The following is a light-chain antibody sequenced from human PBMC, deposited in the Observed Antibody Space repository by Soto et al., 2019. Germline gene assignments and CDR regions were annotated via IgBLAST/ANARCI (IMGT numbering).Light chain of an antibody. CDR1: QSVSSSY. Sequence: EIVLTQSPGTLSLSPGERATLSCRASQSVSSSYLAWYQQKPGQAPRLLIYGASSRATGIPDRFSGSGSGTDSTLTISRLEPEECALYYCQKYGGSPSTFGQGTKVESK. CDR3: QKYGGSPST. V-gene: IGKV3-20*01. J-gene: IGKJ2*01. CDR2: GAS.